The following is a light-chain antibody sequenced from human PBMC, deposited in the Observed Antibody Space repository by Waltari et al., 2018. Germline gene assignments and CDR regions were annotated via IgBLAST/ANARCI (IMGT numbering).Light chain of an antibody. CDR2: EDN. V-gene: IGLV6-57*03. Sequence: NSLLTQPHSVSESPGKTVTISCTRTSDSIASNYVQWYQQRPGSAPTTVIFEDNQRPSGVPDRFSSSIDTSSNSAPLTISGLKTEDEALYYCQSYDSDEGVVFGGGTKLTVL. CDR3: QSYDSDEGVV. CDR1: SDSIASNY. J-gene: IGLJ2*01.